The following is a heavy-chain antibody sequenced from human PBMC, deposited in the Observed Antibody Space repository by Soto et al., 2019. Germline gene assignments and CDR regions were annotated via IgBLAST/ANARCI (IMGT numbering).Heavy chain of an antibody. CDR1: GYTFTDYD. CDR2: VGTNTGKP. V-gene: IGHV1-8*01. J-gene: IGHJ6*03. CDR3: ARSAYATRYYMAV. D-gene: IGHD4-17*01. Sequence: QVQLEQSGAEVKKPGASVRVSCRASGYTFTDYDINWLRLAPGQGLEWMGWVGTNTGKPGYAPNFQGRVTVTRNTSISTAYMELSGLIFADTAVDYCARSAYATRYYMAVWGKGTTVTVSS.